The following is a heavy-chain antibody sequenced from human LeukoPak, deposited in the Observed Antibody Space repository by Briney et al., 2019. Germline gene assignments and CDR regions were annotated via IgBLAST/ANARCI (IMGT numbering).Heavy chain of an antibody. D-gene: IGHD3-10*01. V-gene: IGHV1-69*06. CDR2: IITIFGTG. CDR3: ARDYGSGSSYYYYGMDV. Sequence: SVTVTCKASGGSFSSYAISWERQAPGQGLEWVGGIITIFGTGNYAQKFQGRVTITADKSTSTAYMELSSLISEDTAVYYCARDYGSGSSYYYYGMDVWGKGTTVSVSS. CDR1: GGSFSSYA. J-gene: IGHJ6*04.